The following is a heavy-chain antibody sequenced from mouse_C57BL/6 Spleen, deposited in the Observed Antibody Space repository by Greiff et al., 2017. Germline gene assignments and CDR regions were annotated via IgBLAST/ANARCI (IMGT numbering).Heavy chain of an antibody. Sequence: QVQLKQSGAELMKPGASVKLSCKATGYTFTGYWIEWVKQRPGHGLEWIGEILPGSGSTNYHEKFKGKATFTADTSSNTAYMQLSSLTTEDSAIYYCARGGCITTVVAHFDYWGQGTTLTVSS. CDR2: ILPGSGST. V-gene: IGHV1-9*01. D-gene: IGHD1-1*01. J-gene: IGHJ2*01. CDR3: ARGGCITTVVAHFDY. CDR1: GYTFTGYW.